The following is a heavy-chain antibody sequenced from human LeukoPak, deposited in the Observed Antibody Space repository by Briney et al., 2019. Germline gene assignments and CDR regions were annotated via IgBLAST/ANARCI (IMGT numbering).Heavy chain of an antibody. V-gene: IGHV3-23*01. Sequence: GGSLRLSCAASGFTFSSYAMSWVRQAPGKGLEWVSAISGSGGSTYYADSVKGRFTVSRDNGKNTLYLQMNSLRAEDTAVYYCAYGSGREGYMDVWGKGTTVTVSS. CDR2: ISGSGGST. CDR3: AYGSGREGYMDV. D-gene: IGHD3-10*01. J-gene: IGHJ6*03. CDR1: GFTFSSYA.